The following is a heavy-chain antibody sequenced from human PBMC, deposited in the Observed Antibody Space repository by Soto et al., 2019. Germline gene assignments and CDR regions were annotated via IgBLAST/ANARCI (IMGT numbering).Heavy chain of an antibody. CDR1: GFTFSSYA. V-gene: IGHV3-64D*08. Sequence: GGSLRLSCSASGFTFSSYAMYWVRQAPGTGLEYVSAISGNGGSTYYANSVKGRFTISRDNSKKTLFLQMSSLRADDTAVYYCVKVSGSSWVYYHYGIEVWGQGTTVTVSS. J-gene: IGHJ6*02. CDR3: VKVSGSSWVYYHYGIEV. CDR2: ISGNGGST. D-gene: IGHD6-13*01.